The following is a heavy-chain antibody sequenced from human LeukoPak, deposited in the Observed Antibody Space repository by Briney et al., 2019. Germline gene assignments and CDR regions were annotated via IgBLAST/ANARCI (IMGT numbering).Heavy chain of an antibody. CDR1: GFTFSSYA. CDR2: ISGSGGST. V-gene: IGHV3-23*01. CDR3: ARDGIVGEFDY. J-gene: IGHJ4*02. D-gene: IGHD1-26*01. Sequence: GRSLRLSCAASGFTFSSYAMSWVRQAPGKGLEWVSAISGSGGSTYYADSVKGRFTISRDNSKNTLYLQMNSLRAEDTAVYYCARDGIVGEFDYWGQGTLVTVSS.